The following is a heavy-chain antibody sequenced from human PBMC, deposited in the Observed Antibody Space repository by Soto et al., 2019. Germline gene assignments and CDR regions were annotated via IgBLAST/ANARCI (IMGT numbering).Heavy chain of an antibody. D-gene: IGHD1-26*01. CDR2: INPSGGST. CDR1: GYTFTSYY. J-gene: IGHJ4*02. V-gene: IGHV1-46*01. Sequence: ASVKVSCKASGYTFTSYYMHWVRQAPGQGLEWVGVINPSGGSTSYAHKFQGRVTMTRDTSTSTVYMELSSLRSEDTAVYYCAREAATRYCFDVCGQGTLVTVSS. CDR3: AREAATRYCFDV.